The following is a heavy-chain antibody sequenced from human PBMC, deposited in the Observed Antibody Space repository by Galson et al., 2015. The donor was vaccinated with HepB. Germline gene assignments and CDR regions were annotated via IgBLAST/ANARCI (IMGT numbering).Heavy chain of an antibody. V-gene: IGHV4-59*01. D-gene: IGHD3-10*01. CDR3: ARDIRGPTAPFDAFDI. Sequence: SETLSLTCSVSSASIINYYWTWIRQPPGKGLEWIGYISDTGNTNYNPSLKRRLAMSVDTSRNQFSLKLTSVTAADTAVYYCARDIRGPTAPFDAFDIWGRGTMVTVSS. J-gene: IGHJ3*02. CDR1: SASIINYY. CDR2: ISDTGNT.